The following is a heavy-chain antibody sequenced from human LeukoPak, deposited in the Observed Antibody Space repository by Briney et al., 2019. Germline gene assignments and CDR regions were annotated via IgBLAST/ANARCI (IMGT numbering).Heavy chain of an antibody. CDR1: GFTFSSYG. V-gene: IGHV3-30*18. D-gene: IGHD6-13*01. CDR3: AKDGDIGAAGYYFGY. Sequence: PGGSLRLSCAASGFTFSSYGMHWVRQAPGKGLEWVAVISSDGRDKHCADSVKGRLTISRDNSKDTLYLQMNSLRPEDTAVYYCAKDGDIGAAGYYFGYWGQGTLVTVSS. J-gene: IGHJ4*02. CDR2: ISSDGRDK.